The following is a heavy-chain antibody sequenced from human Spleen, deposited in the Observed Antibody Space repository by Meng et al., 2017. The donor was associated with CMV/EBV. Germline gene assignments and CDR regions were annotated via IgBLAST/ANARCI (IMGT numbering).Heavy chain of an antibody. D-gene: IGHD3-10*01. J-gene: IGHJ6*02. CDR2: IRGEAYGGTT. Sequence: GGSLRLSCVASGFTFRNYWMSWVRQAPGKGLEWVGFIRGEAYGGTTEYAASVKGRFTISRDDSKAYLQMNSLKTEDTAVYYCARGGFGYYYYYAMDVWGQGTTVTVSS. CDR3: ARGGFGYYYYYAMDV. V-gene: IGHV3-49*02. CDR1: GFTFRNYW.